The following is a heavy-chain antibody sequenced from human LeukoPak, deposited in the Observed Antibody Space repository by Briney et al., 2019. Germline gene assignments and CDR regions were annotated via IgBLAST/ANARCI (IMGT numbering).Heavy chain of an antibody. CDR3: ARGYCSGGSCFHFDY. D-gene: IGHD2-15*01. CDR2: IRYDGSNK. J-gene: IGHJ4*02. CDR1: GFTFSSYA. V-gene: IGHV3-30*02. Sequence: GRSLRLSCAASGFTFSSYAMHWVRQAPGKGLEGVAFIRYDGSNKYYADSVKGRFTISRDNSKNTLYLQMNSLRAEDTAVYYCARGYCSGGSCFHFDYWGQGTLVTVSS.